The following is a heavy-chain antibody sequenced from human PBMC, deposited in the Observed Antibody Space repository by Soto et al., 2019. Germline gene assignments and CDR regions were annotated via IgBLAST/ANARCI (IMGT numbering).Heavy chain of an antibody. CDR2: IDGSGGIT. J-gene: IGHJ5*02. Sequence: GGSLRLSCAASGFTFGTTGMSWVRQAPGEGLEWVSTIDGSGGITYYADSVKGRFTISRDNSRNTVYLQMNSLRGDDTALYYCVKNSGWFNTWGQGALVTVSS. CDR1: GFTFGTTG. D-gene: IGHD3-10*01. V-gene: IGHV3-23*01. CDR3: VKNSGWFNT.